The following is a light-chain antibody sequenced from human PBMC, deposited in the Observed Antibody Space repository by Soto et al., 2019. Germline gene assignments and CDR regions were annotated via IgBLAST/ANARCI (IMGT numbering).Light chain of an antibody. CDR1: SSDVGGYNF. Sequence: QSALTQPASVSGSPGQSITVSCTGTSSDVGGYNFVSWYQQHPGKAPKLMIYDVNNRPSGVSERFSGSKSGNTASLTISGLQAEDEADYYCCSYTSSSTNVFGTGTKLTVL. V-gene: IGLV2-14*01. CDR3: CSYTSSSTNV. CDR2: DVN. J-gene: IGLJ1*01.